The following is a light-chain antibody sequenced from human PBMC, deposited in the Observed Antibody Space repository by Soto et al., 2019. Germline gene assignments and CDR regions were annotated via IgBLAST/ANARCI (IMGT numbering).Light chain of an antibody. CDR2: EVS. Sequence: QSVLTQPPSASGSPGQSVTISCTGTSSDVGGYNYVSWYQQHPGKAPKLMIYEVSKRPSGVSGVSDRFSGSKSGNTASLTISGLQAEDEADYYCSSFTSTSTYVFGTGTKVTVL. J-gene: IGLJ1*01. CDR1: SSDVGGYNY. CDR3: SSFTSTSTYV. V-gene: IGLV2-8*01.